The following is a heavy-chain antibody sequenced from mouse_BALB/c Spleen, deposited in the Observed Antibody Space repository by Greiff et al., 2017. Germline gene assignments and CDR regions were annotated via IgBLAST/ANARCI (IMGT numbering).Heavy chain of an antibody. CDR2: ISSGGGST. V-gene: IGHV5-12-1*01. CDR3: ARGDY. J-gene: IGHJ2*01. CDR1: GFAFSSYD. Sequence: EVQGVESGGGLVKPGGSLKLSCAASGFAFSSYDMSWVRQTPEKRLEWVAYISSGGGSTYYPDTVKGRFTISRDNAKNTLYLQMSSLKSEDTAMYYCARGDYWGQGTTLTVSS.